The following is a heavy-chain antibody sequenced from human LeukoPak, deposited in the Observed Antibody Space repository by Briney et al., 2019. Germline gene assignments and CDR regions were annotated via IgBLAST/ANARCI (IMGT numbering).Heavy chain of an antibody. CDR1: GFTFSSYS. V-gene: IGHV3-21*01. CDR2: ISSSSSYI. Sequence: SGGSLRLSCAASGFTFSSYSMSWVRQAPGKGLEWVSSISSSSSYIYYADSVKGRFTISRDNAKNSLYLQMNSLRAEDTAVYYCARDPDVAAAGTNWGQGTLVTVSS. D-gene: IGHD6-13*01. J-gene: IGHJ4*02. CDR3: ARDPDVAAAGTN.